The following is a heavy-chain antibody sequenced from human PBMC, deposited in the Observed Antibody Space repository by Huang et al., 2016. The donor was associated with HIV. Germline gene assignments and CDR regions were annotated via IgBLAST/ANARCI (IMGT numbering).Heavy chain of an antibody. CDR2: IYSPGST. Sequence: QVQLEESGPGLVKPSQTLSLTCTVSGGSISSANYYWGWIRQPAGKGLEWIGHIYSPGSTDYNPSLKRRLSISVDPSKNQLSLELSSVTATDTAVYYCSRRAHPGIAAAGTKYFYNMDVWGKGTTVTVSS. CDR3: SRRAHPGIAAAGTKYFYNMDV. J-gene: IGHJ6*03. V-gene: IGHV4-61*09. D-gene: IGHD6-13*01. CDR1: GGSISSANYY.